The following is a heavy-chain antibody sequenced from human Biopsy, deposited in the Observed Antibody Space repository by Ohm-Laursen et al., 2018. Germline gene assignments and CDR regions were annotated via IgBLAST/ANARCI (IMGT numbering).Heavy chain of an antibody. D-gene: IGHD3-22*01. V-gene: IGHV1-2*02. J-gene: IGHJ5*02. CDR1: GYTFTSYH. CDR3: TRGGYYYDSLAYYYWFDP. Sequence: SSVKVSCKASGYTFTSYHVHWVRQAPGQGLEWMGWINAKTGDTNYAQKFQGRFTMTRDTSISTAYVDLSSLRSDDTAVYYCTRGGYYYDSLAYYYWFDPWGQGTLVTVSS. CDR2: INAKTGDT.